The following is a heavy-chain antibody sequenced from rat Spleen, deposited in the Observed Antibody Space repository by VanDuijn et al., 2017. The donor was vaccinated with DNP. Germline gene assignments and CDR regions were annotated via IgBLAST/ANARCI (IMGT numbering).Heavy chain of an antibody. Sequence: EVQLVESGGGLVQPGRSLKVSCTASGFSFSNYGMHWIRQAPTKGLEWVASISPSGGSIYYRDSMKGRFAISRDNAENTLYLQMDSLRSEDTATYYCARSDSYGFPYWGQGTLVTVSS. V-gene: IGHV5-19*01. J-gene: IGHJ3*01. D-gene: IGHD1-2*01. CDR2: ISPSGGSI. CDR1: GFSFSNYG. CDR3: ARSDSYGFPY.